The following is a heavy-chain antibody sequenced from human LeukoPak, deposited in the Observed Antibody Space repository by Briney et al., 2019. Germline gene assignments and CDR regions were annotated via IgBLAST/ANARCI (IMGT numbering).Heavy chain of an antibody. CDR3: AIEYYYGSGSYYDQNWFDP. Sequence: SETLSLTCSVSGGSISSGSYYWSWIRQPAGKGLEWIGRIYTSGSTNYNPSLKSRVTISVDTSKNQFSLKLSSVTAADTAVYYCAIEYYYGSGSYYDQNWFDPWGQGTLVTVSS. J-gene: IGHJ5*02. D-gene: IGHD3-10*01. CDR1: GGSISSGSYY. CDR2: IYTSGST. V-gene: IGHV4-61*02.